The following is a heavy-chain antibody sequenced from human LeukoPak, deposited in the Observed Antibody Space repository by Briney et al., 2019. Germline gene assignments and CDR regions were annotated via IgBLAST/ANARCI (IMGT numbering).Heavy chain of an antibody. J-gene: IGHJ4*02. CDR2: IYYSGST. CDR3: ARVRDGDYGDYFDY. D-gene: IGHD4-17*01. Sequence: SETLSLTCTVSGTSMRGYYWSWIRQSPGKGLEWIGYIYYSGSTNYNLSLKSRVTISVDTSKNQFSLKMYSVTAAETAMYYCARVRDGDYGDYFDYWGQGTLVTVSS. CDR1: GTSMRGYY. V-gene: IGHV4-59*01.